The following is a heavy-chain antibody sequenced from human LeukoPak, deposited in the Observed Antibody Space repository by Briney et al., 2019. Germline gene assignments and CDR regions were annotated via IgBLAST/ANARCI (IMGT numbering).Heavy chain of an antibody. CDR3: ARVLKGDDFWSGYYIDY. V-gene: IGHV3-53*04. J-gene: IGHJ4*02. Sequence: PGGSLRLSCAASGFTVSSNYMSWVRQAPGKGLEWVSVIYSGGSTYYADSVKGRFTISRHNSKNTLYRQMNSLRAEDTAVYYCARVLKGDDFWSGYYIDYWGQGTLVTVSS. CDR1: GFTVSSNY. D-gene: IGHD3-3*01. CDR2: IYSGGST.